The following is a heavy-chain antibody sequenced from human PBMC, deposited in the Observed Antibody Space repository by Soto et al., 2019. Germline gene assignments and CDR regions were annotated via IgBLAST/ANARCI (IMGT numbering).Heavy chain of an antibody. Sequence: GGSLRLSCAASGFTFTNAWMSWVRQAPGKGLEWVGRIKSKTAGETTEYAAPVKGRFTISRDDSKNMLYLQMNSLKPEDTGLYYCTTLYITMIVVVSQNWGQGTQVTVSS. CDR1: GFTFTNAW. D-gene: IGHD3-22*01. CDR3: TTLYITMIVVVSQN. CDR2: IKSKTAGETT. J-gene: IGHJ4*02. V-gene: IGHV3-15*01.